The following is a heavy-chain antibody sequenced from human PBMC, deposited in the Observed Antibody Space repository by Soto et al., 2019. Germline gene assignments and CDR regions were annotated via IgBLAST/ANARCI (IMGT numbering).Heavy chain of an antibody. Sequence: QVPLQESGPGLVKPSQTLSLTCTVSCGSISSGGNYWSWIRQNPGKGLEWIGYIYYSGSTYYNPSLKSRVTISVDTSKNQFSLKLSSVTAADTAVYYCARDVGTTSNWFDPWGQGTLVTVSS. CDR2: IYYSGST. V-gene: IGHV4-31*03. CDR3: ARDVGTTSNWFDP. J-gene: IGHJ5*02. D-gene: IGHD1-26*01. CDR1: CGSISSGGNY.